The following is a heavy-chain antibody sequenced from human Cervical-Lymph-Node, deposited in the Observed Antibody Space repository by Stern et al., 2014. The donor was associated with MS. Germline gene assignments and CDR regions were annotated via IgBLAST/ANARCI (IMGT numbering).Heavy chain of an antibody. CDR3: ARAGTSWYTPEDY. V-gene: IGHV1-2*02. CDR1: GYIYTAYY. J-gene: IGHJ4*02. Sequence: QMQLVQSGAEVKKPGASVKVSCKASGYIYTAYYIHWVRQAPGQGLEWMGWINPNSGDTNYAQRWQGRVTMTRDTSITTAYMELSSLTSDDTAVYYCARAGTSWYTPEDYWGQGTLVTVSS. CDR2: INPNSGDT. D-gene: IGHD6-13*01.